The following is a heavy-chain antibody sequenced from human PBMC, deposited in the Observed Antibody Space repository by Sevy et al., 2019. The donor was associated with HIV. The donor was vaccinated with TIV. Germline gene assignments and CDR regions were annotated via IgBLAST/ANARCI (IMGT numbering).Heavy chain of an antibody. CDR3: ARDKLVVVDSYYFDY. D-gene: IGHD3-22*01. V-gene: IGHV3-21*01. J-gene: IGHJ4*02. CDR2: INSRSNYV. Sequence: GGSLRLSCAASGFTISSYSMNWVRQAPGKGLEWVSSINSRSNYVYYADSVKGRFTISRDNAKNSLYLQMNSLRAEDTAVYYCARDKLVVVDSYYFDYWGQGTRVTVSS. CDR1: GFTISSYS.